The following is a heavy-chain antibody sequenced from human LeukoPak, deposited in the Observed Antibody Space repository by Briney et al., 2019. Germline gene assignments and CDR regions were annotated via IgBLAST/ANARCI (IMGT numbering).Heavy chain of an antibody. CDR1: GYTFTSYG. Sequence: ASVKVSCKASGYTFTSYGISWCRRPPEQGLEGMEGTSLSNGNTTNAQKLQGRVTMTTDTSTSTAYMELRSLRSDDTAVYYCARDTGGYSSSWYAGIYYYYYYMDVWGKGTTVTVSS. V-gene: IGHV1-18*01. CDR2: TSLSNGNT. CDR3: ARDTGGYSSSWYAGIYYYYYYMDV. J-gene: IGHJ6*03. D-gene: IGHD6-13*01.